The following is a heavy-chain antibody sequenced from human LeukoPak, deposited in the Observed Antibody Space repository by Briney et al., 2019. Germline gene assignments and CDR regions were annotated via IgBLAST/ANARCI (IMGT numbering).Heavy chain of an antibody. CDR2: IIPIFGTP. V-gene: IGHV1-69*05. Sequence: GASVKVSCKASGGTFRTYSVTWVRQAPGQGLEWMGGIIPIFGTPNYAQKFQGRVKVTTDDATGTAYMELSSLMSGDTAIYYCARVDRYHFYLDVWGKGTPVTVSS. CDR1: GGTFRTYS. J-gene: IGHJ6*03. CDR3: ARVDRYHFYLDV.